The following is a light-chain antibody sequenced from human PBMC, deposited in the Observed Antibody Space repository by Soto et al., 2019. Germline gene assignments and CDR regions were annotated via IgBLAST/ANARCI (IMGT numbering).Light chain of an antibody. Sequence: EIVLTQSPGTLSLSPGERATLSCRASRSINSGYIAWYQQKPGQSPRLLIYGASSRATGIPDRFSGRGSGTDFTLTISRLEPEDVAVYHCQQYGSSTTFGQGTKVDIK. V-gene: IGKV3-20*01. CDR3: QQYGSSTT. CDR1: RSINSGY. J-gene: IGKJ1*01. CDR2: GAS.